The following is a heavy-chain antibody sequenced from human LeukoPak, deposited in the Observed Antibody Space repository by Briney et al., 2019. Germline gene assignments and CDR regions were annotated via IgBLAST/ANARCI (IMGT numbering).Heavy chain of an antibody. Sequence: GGSLRLSCAASGFTFSSYWMHWVRQAPGKGLVWVSRINSDGSSTSYADSVKGRFTISRDNAKNTLYLQMNSLRAEDTAVYYCARAVLRFLEGVYDYWGQGTPVTVSS. J-gene: IGHJ4*02. D-gene: IGHD3-3*01. CDR1: GFTFSSYW. V-gene: IGHV3-74*01. CDR3: ARAVLRFLEGVYDY. CDR2: INSDGSST.